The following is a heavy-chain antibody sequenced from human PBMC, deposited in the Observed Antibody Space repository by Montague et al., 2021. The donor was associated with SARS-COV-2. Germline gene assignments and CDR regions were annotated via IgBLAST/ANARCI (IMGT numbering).Heavy chain of an antibody. D-gene: IGHD3-10*01. CDR2: IYWNGDK. CDR1: GFSLRSDDEG. Sequence: PALVKPTQTLTLTCTFSGFSLRSDDEGVAWIRQSPGQALEWRAVIYWNGDKRYSPALQRRLTITKDTSENQVVLTMTNMDPVDTATYYCAHRCMIRGLIFDNWGEATLVTVSS. CDR3: AHRCMIRGLIFDN. J-gene: IGHJ4*02. V-gene: IGHV2-5*01.